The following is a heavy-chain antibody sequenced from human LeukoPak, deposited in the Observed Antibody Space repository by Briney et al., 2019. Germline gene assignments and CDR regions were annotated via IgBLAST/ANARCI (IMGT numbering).Heavy chain of an antibody. V-gene: IGHV1-2*02. CDR3: ARDQWMGHCSSTSCYRGDHWFDP. CDR1: GYTFTGYY. D-gene: IGHD2-2*01. Sequence: ASVKVSCKASGYTFTGYYMHWVRQAPGQGLEWMGWINPNSGGTNYAQKFQGRVTMTRDTSISTAYMELSRLRSDDTAVYYCARDQWMGHCSSTSCYRGDHWFDPWGQGTLVTVSS. J-gene: IGHJ5*02. CDR2: INPNSGGT.